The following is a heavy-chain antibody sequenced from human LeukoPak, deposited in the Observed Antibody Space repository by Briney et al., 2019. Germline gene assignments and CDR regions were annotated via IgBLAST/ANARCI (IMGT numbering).Heavy chain of an antibody. CDR3: EVVVVAAKGNY. CDR2: ISYDGSNK. J-gene: IGHJ4*02. D-gene: IGHD2-15*01. CDR1: GFTFNSYG. Sequence: GRSLRLSCAASGFTFNSYGMHWVRQAPGKGLEWVAVISYDGSNKYYADSVKGRFTISRDNSKNTLYLQMNSLRAEDTAVYYCEVVVVAAKGNYWGQGTLVTVSS. V-gene: IGHV3-30*03.